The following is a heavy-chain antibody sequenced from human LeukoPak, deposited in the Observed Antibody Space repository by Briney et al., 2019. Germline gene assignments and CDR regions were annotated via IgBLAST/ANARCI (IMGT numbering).Heavy chain of an antibody. D-gene: IGHD6-13*01. J-gene: IGHJ3*02. Sequence: GGSLRLSCAASGFTFSSYSMNWVRQAPGKGLEWVSYISSSSSTIYYADSVKGRFTISRDNAKNSLYLQMNSLRAEDTAVYYCASPGIAAAGPVGKYAFDIWGQGTMVTVSS. CDR2: ISSSSSTI. CDR1: GFTFSSYS. CDR3: ASPGIAAAGPVGKYAFDI. V-gene: IGHV3-48*01.